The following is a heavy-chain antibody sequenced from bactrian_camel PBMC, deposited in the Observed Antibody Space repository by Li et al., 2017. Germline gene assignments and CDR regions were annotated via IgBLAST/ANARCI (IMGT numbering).Heavy chain of an antibody. V-gene: IGHV3S25*01. CDR1: GFTFSSQW. D-gene: IGHD1*01. J-gene: IGHJ4*01. CDR2: ITSTSGGGTT. CDR3: AASSSAYCRFRLPGSYEYNY. Sequence: QLVESGGGLVQPGGSLRLSCAASGFTFSSQWFFWVRQAPGKGLEWVTTITSTSGGGTTYYADSVKGRFTISRDNAENTVYLRINSLKPEDTAMYYCAASSSAYCRFRLPGSYEYNYCGQGTQVTVS.